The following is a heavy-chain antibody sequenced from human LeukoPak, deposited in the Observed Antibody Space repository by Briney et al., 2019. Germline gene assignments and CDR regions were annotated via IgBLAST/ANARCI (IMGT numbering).Heavy chain of an antibody. CDR2: IKEGVTET. CDR1: GFILSSHW. Sequence: GGSLRLSCAASGFILSSHWMSWVRQAPGKGLEWVASIKEGVTETWYVDSVKGRFTISRDSAKNSLYLEMNSLRAEDTAVYYCAKDGDLAAAGYYFDYWGQGTLVTVSS. V-gene: IGHV3-7*01. J-gene: IGHJ4*02. D-gene: IGHD6-13*01. CDR3: AKDGDLAAAGYYFDY.